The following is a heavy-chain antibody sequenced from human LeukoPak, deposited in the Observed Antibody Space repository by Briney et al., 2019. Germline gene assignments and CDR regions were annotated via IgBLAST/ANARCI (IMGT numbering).Heavy chain of an antibody. J-gene: IGHJ4*02. CDR2: ITGSGGST. CDR3: AKLGISDGIDY. CDR1: GFTFSSHA. V-gene: IGHV3-23*01. D-gene: IGHD1-14*01. Sequence: PGGSLRLSCAASGFTFSSHAMTWVRQAPGKGLEWGSSITGSGGSTFYAASVKGRFTISRDNSKNTLYLQTNSLRAEDTAVYYCAKLGISDGIDYWGQGTLVTVSS.